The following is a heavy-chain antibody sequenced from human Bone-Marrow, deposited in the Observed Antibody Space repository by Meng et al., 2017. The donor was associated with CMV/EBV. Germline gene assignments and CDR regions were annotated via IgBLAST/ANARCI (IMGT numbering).Heavy chain of an antibody. CDR2: ISSSSSYI. J-gene: IGHJ6*02. V-gene: IGHV3-21*01. Sequence: GESLKISCAASGFTFSSYSMNWVRQAPGTGLEWVSSISSSSSYIYYADSVKGRFTISRDNAKNSLYLQMNSLRAEDTAVYYCARDSRLGVAYYYYGMDVWGQGTTVTVSS. CDR1: GFTFSSYS. D-gene: IGHD2-15*01. CDR3: ARDSRLGVAYYYYGMDV.